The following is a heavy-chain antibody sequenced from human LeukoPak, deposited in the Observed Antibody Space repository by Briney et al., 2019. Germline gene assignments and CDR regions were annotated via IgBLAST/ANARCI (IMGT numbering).Heavy chain of an antibody. D-gene: IGHD2-15*01. V-gene: IGHV4-59*01. Sequence: SETLSLTCTVSGGSISSNYWSCIRQPPGKGLEWIGYFFYRGNNNYNPSLKSRVTISLDTSKNQFSLKLSSVTAADTAIYYCARSAPPDNWFDPWGQGTLVTVSS. J-gene: IGHJ5*02. CDR3: ARSAPPDNWFDP. CDR2: FFYRGNN. CDR1: GGSISSNY.